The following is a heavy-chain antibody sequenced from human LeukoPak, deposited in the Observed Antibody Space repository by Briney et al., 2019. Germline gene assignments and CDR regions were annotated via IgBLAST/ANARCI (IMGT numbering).Heavy chain of an antibody. Sequence: GGSLRLSCAASGFTFSDYGIHWVRQPPGKGLEWVAVISYDGSNTYYADSVKGRFTISRDNSKNMLFLQMNSLRVEDTADYYCARHPGDFTGIVNYYYMDVWGKGTAVTVSS. V-gene: IGHV3-30*03. CDR2: ISYDGSNT. D-gene: IGHD1-26*01. J-gene: IGHJ6*03. CDR1: GFTFSDYG. CDR3: ARHPGDFTGIVNYYYMDV.